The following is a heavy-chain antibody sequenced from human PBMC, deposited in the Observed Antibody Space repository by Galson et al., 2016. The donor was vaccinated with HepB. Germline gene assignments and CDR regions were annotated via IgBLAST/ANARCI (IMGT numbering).Heavy chain of an antibody. V-gene: IGHV3-23*01. CDR2: LSSSGGSS. J-gene: IGHJ4*02. D-gene: IGHD6-19*01. CDR3: AKDLAAVAGLGYDY. CDR1: GFTFSRYA. Sequence: SLRLSCAASGFTFSRYAMSWVRQAPGKGLEWVSSLSSSGGSSNYADSVKGRFTISRDNSKNTVYLQMNILRAEDTAVYYCAKDLAAVAGLGYDYWGQGTMVTVPS.